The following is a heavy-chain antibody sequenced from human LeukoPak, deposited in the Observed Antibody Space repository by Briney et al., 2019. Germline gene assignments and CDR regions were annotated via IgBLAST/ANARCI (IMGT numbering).Heavy chain of an antibody. V-gene: IGHV4-39*01. J-gene: IGHJ3*02. Sequence: PSETLSLTCTVSGGSISSSSYYWVWIRQPPGKGLDWIGTFYYSGSTYYKPSLKSRVTMSVDTSKNQFSLKLSSVTAADTAVYYCARLGGTYPGYNAFDIWGQGTMVSVSS. CDR3: ARLGGTYPGYNAFDI. CDR2: FYYSGST. CDR1: GGSISSSSYY. D-gene: IGHD1-26*01.